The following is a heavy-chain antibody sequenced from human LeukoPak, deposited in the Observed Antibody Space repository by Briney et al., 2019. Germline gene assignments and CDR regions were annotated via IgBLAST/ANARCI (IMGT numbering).Heavy chain of an antibody. CDR3: ARDSSIVGASRFDH. V-gene: IGHV4-59*01. Sequence: SETLTLTCTVSGGSISSYYWSWIRQPPGKGLEWIGYIYYSGSTNYNPSLKSRVTISVDTSKNQFSLKLSSVTAADTAVYYCARDSSIVGASRFDHWGQGTLVTVSS. D-gene: IGHD1-26*01. J-gene: IGHJ5*02. CDR2: IYYSGST. CDR1: GGSISSYY.